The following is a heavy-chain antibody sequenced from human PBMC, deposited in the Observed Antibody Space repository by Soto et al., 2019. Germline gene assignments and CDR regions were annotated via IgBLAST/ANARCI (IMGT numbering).Heavy chain of an antibody. Sequence: LXLSCAASGFPFSSTDMTWVRQAPGKGLDWVSTIDGSGGTTYYADSVKGRFTISRDNSMNTVYLQMNSLRADDTALYYCAKNSGWFNNWGQGALVTVSS. CDR3: AKNSGWFNN. D-gene: IGHD6-19*01. V-gene: IGHV3-23*01. CDR1: GFPFSSTD. CDR2: IDGSGGTT. J-gene: IGHJ4*02.